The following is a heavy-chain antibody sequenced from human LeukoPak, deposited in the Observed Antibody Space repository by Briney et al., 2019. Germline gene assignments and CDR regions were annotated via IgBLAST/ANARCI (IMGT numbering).Heavy chain of an antibody. CDR1: GYTFTSYG. V-gene: IGHV1-18*01. CDR3: ARDLTAYGSGSDAFDI. CDR2: ISAYNGNT. D-gene: IGHD3-10*01. Sequence: GASVKVSCKASGYTFTSYGISWVRQAPGQGLEWMGWISAYNGNTNYAQKLQGRVTMTTDTSTSTAYMELRSLRSDDTAVYYCARDLTAYGSGSDAFDIWGQGTMVTVSS. J-gene: IGHJ3*02.